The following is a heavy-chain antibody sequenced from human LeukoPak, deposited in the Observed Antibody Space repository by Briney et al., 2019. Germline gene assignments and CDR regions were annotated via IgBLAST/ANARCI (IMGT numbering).Heavy chain of an antibody. CDR2: INQHGSEK. CDR1: GDTFGRYW. D-gene: IGHD2-8*02. Sequence: GGSLRLSCAASGDTFGRYWMSWVRQAPGKGLEWVANINQHGSEKYYGDSVKGRFTISRDNAKNSLYLQMNSLRAEDTAVYYCATYRQVLLPFESWGQGTLVTVSS. J-gene: IGHJ4*02. CDR3: ATYRQVLLPFES. V-gene: IGHV3-7*03.